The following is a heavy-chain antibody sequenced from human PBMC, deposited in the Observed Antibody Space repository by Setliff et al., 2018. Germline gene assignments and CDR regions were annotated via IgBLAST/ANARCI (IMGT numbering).Heavy chain of an antibody. J-gene: IGHJ6*03. D-gene: IGHD6-19*01. CDR3: AREQWLDPPGYYYMDV. V-gene: IGHV4-39*07. CDR1: GGSISTTDYY. Sequence: SETLSLTCTVSGGSISTTDYYWGWIRQPPGKGLEWIGCVYYSGYTYYSPSLKSRVTMFVDTSKNQFSLKLNSVTAADMAVYYCAREQWLDPPGYYYMDVWAKGTTVTVSS. CDR2: VYYSGYT.